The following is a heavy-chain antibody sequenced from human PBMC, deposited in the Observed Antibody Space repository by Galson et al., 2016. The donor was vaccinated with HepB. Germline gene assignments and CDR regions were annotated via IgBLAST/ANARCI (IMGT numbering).Heavy chain of an antibody. V-gene: IGHV3-23*01. CDR3: GKHGGFDY. CDR2: ITGSGATT. Sequence: SLRLSCAASGFSFSTSGMSWVRQTPGRGLEWVSGITGSGATTHYADSVRGRFTVSRDNSKNTLSLYMNSLRAGDTAIYYCGKHGGFDYWGQGALVTVSS. CDR1: GFSFSTSG. D-gene: IGHD3-16*01. J-gene: IGHJ4*02.